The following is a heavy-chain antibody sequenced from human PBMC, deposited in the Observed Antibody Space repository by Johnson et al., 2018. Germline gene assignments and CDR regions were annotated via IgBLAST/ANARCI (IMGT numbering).Heavy chain of an antibody. CDR3: ARARSWGIQLYYYYYGMDV. CDR2: IWYDGSNK. J-gene: IGHJ6*02. D-gene: IGHD5-18*01. V-gene: IGHV3-33*01. Sequence: QVQLVESGGGVVQPGRSLRLSCAASGFTFSSYGMHWVRQAPGKGLEWVAVIWYDGSNKYYADSVKGRFTISRDTSKNTLYQQMNSLRAEDTAVYYCARARSWGIQLYYYYYGMDVWGQGTTVTVSS. CDR1: GFTFSSYG.